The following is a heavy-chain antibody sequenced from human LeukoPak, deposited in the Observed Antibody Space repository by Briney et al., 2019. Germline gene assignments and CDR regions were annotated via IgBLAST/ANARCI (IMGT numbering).Heavy chain of an antibody. D-gene: IGHD3-22*01. Sequence: PSETLSLTCAVYGGSFSGYYWSWIRQPPGKGLEWIGEINHSGSTNYNPSLKSRVTISVDTSKNQFSLKLSSVTAADTAVYYCASRADSSGYSYWGQGTLVTVSS. CDR2: INHSGST. CDR3: ASRADSSGYSY. CDR1: GGSFSGYY. V-gene: IGHV4-34*01. J-gene: IGHJ4*02.